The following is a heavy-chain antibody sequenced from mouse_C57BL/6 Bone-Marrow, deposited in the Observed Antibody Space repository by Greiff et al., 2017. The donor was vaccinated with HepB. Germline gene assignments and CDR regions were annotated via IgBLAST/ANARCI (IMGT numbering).Heavy chain of an antibody. CDR3: AIYGSSYPYYFDY. CDR2: IYPGSGST. V-gene: IGHV1-55*01. D-gene: IGHD1-1*01. J-gene: IGHJ2*01. Sequence: QVQLQQPGAELVKPGASVKMSCKASGYTFTSYWITWVKQRPGQGLEWIGDIYPGSGSTNYNEKFKSKATLTVDTSSSTAYMQLSSLTSEDAAVYYCAIYGSSYPYYFDYWGQGTTLTVSS. CDR1: GYTFTSYW.